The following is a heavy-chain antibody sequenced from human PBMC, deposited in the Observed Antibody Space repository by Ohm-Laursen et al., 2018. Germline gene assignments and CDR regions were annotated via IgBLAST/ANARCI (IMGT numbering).Heavy chain of an antibody. CDR1: GFSFDDYD. D-gene: IGHD1-26*01. Sequence: RSLRLSCTASGFSFDDYDMHWVRHPPGKGPEWVSGISWNSAIAVYADSVKGRFTISRDNAKKSLYLQMNSLRPEDTAFYYCTDRAREYWGFDLWGRGTLVTVSS. J-gene: IGHJ2*01. V-gene: IGHV3-9*01. CDR2: ISWNSAIA. CDR3: TDRAREYWGFDL.